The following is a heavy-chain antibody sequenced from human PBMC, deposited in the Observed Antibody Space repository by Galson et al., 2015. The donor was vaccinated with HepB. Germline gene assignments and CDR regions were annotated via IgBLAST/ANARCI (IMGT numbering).Heavy chain of an antibody. CDR3: ARGNYYYDSSPPDY. CDR2: MNPNSGNT. V-gene: IGHV1-8*01. J-gene: IGHJ4*02. CDR1: GYTFTSYD. D-gene: IGHD3-22*01. Sequence: SVKVSCKASGYTFTSYDVNWVRQATGQGLEWMGWMNPNSGNTGYAQKFQGRVTMTRNTSISTAYMGLSSLRSEDTAVYYCARGNYYYDSSPPDYWGQGTLVTVSS.